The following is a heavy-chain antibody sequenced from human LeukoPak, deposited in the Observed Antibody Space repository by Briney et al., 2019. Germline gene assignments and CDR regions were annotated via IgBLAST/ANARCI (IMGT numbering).Heavy chain of an antibody. D-gene: IGHD3-3*01. J-gene: IGHJ6*03. V-gene: IGHV1-18*01. CDR1: GYTFTSYG. CDR3: ARVTYYDFWSGYLAPYYYYYMDV. CDR2: ISAYNGNT. Sequence: GASVKVSCKASGYTFTSYGISWVRQAPGQGLEWMGWISAYNGNTNYAQKLQGRVTMTTDTSTSTAYMELRSLRSDDTAVYYCARVTYYDFWSGYLAPYYYYYMDVWGKGTTVTVSS.